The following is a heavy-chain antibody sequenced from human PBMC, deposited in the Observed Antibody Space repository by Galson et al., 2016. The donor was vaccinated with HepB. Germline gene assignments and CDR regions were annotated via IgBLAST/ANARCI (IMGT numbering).Heavy chain of an antibody. CDR3: ARGRSGWNSPFDY. D-gene: IGHD6-19*01. J-gene: IGHJ4*02. CDR1: GASISSYY. CDR2: FYYSGGT. V-gene: IGHV4-59*01. Sequence: SETLSLTCTVSGASISSYYWSWIRQTPGKGLEWIGYFYYSGGTNYNPSFTSRVTISVDTSKNQVSLKLNSVTAADTGRYYCARGRSGWNSPFDYWGQGSPVTVSS.